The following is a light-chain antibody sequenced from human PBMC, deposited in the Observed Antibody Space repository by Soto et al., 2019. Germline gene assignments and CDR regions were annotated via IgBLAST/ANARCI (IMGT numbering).Light chain of an antibody. CDR1: QGVGST. V-gene: IGKV3-15*01. Sequence: EIVMTQSPATLSVSPGERVTLSCMASQGVGSTLAWYRQQPGQAPRLLIYDAYIRATGVPARFSGSGSGTEFTLTISSLQSEDFAVYYCQQRSNWPPTLTFGGGTKVDIK. J-gene: IGKJ4*01. CDR2: DAY. CDR3: QQRSNWPPTLT.